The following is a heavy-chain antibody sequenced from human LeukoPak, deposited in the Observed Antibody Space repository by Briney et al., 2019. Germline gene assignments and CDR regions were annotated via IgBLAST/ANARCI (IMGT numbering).Heavy chain of an antibody. J-gene: IGHJ6*03. V-gene: IGHV1-18*01. Sequence: GASVKVSCKASGYTFTGYGISWVRQAPGQGLEWMGWISAYNGDTNYAQKLQGRVTMTTDTSTSTAYMELRSLRSDDTAVYYCARDVRSSTSYYYYMDVWGKGTTVTVSS. CDR1: GYTFTGYG. CDR2: ISAYNGDT. D-gene: IGHD2-2*01. CDR3: ARDVRSSTSYYYYMDV.